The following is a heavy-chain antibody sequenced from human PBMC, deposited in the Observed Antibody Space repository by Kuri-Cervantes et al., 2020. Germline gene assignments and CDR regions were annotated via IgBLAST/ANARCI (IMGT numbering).Heavy chain of an antibody. CDR3: ARDKDSSSWLDY. V-gene: IGHV1-2*02. J-gene: IGHJ4*02. CDR2: INPNSGGT. CDR1: GYTFTSYY. D-gene: IGHD6-13*01. Sequence: ASVKVSCKASGYTFTSYYMHWVRQAPGQGLEWMGWINPNSGGTNYAQKFQGRVTTTRDTSISTAYMELSRLRSDDTAVYYCARDKDSSSWLDYWGQGTLVTVSS.